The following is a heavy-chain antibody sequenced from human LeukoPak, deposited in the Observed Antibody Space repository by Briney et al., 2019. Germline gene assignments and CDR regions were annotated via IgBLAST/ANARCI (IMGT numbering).Heavy chain of an antibody. Sequence: SETLSLTCTVPGDSIMNYNWTSIRQPPGKGLEWSGYIYYSGNTNYNPSLKSRVTISIDTAKNQFSLKLSSVTAADTAVYYCAAAKGYCTTGVCYPWVRPEYWGQGTRVTVSS. V-gene: IGHV4-59*01. CDR1: GDSIMNYN. CDR2: IYYSGNT. D-gene: IGHD2-8*01. CDR3: AAAKGYCTTGVCYPWVRPEY. J-gene: IGHJ4*02.